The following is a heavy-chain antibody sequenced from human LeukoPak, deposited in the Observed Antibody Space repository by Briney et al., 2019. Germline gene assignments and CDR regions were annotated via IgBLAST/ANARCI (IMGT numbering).Heavy chain of an antibody. CDR1: GFTFSSYG. J-gene: IGHJ4*02. CDR3: AKAPSPYYDFWSGYYRY. CDR2: ISYDGSNK. V-gene: IGHV3-30*18. Sequence: GSLRLSCAASGFTFSSYGMHWVRQAPGKGLEWVAVISYDGSNKYYADSVKGRFTISRDNSKNTLYLQMNSLRAEDTAVYYCAKAPSPYYDFWSGYYRYWGQGTLVTVSS. D-gene: IGHD3-3*01.